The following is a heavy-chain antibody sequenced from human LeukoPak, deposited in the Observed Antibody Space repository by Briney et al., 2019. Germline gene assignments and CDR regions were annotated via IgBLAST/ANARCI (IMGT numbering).Heavy chain of an antibody. Sequence: PGGSLRLSCAASGFTVSSSYMSWVRQAPGKGLEWVSVIYSGGSTYYADSVKGRFTISRDNSKNTLYLQMISLRAEDTAVYYCSRSLLGYCSGGSCYIDYYGMDVWGQGTTVTVSS. CDR2: IYSGGST. CDR1: GFTVSSSY. J-gene: IGHJ6*02. V-gene: IGHV3-53*01. D-gene: IGHD2-15*01. CDR3: SRSLLGYCSGGSCYIDYYGMDV.